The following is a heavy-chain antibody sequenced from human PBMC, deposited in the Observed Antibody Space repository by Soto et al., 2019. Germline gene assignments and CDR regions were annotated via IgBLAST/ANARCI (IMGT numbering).Heavy chain of an antibody. CDR3: ARDRGSVAAGTIWFDP. J-gene: IGHJ5*02. D-gene: IGHD6-13*01. CDR1: GGSISSGGYY. V-gene: IGHV4-31*03. Sequence: KPSETLSLTCTVSGGSISSGGYYWSWIRQHPGKGLEWIGYIYYSGSTYYNPSLKSRVTISVDTSKNQFSLKLSSVTAADTAVYYCARDRGSVAAGTIWFDPWGQGTLVTVSS. CDR2: IYYSGST.